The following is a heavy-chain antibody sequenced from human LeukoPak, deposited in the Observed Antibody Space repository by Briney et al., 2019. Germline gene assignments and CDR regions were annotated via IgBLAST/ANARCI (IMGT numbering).Heavy chain of an antibody. J-gene: IGHJ4*02. CDR1: GGSISSSSYY. CDR2: IYYSGST. D-gene: IGHD1-14*01. Sequence: PSETLSLTCTVSGGSISSSSYYWGWIRQPPGKGLEWIGSIYYSGSTYYNPSLKSRVTISADTSKNQFSLKLSSVTAADTAVYYCARLLTGDYWGQGTLVTVSS. CDR3: ARLLTGDY. V-gene: IGHV4-39*01.